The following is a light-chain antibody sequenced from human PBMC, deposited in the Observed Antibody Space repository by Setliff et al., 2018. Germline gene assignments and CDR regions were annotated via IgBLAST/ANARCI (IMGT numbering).Light chain of an antibody. V-gene: IGKV3-20*01. CDR2: GPS. J-gene: IGKJ4*01. Sequence: EVVLTQSPGTLSLSPGERATLSCRASQSVSSTYLAWYQKKPGQGPRLLIYGPSSRATGVPDRFSGSGSGTDFTLTISRLEPEDFAVYYCQQYSRSPFTFGGGTKVDIK. CDR3: QQYSRSPFT. CDR1: QSVSSTY.